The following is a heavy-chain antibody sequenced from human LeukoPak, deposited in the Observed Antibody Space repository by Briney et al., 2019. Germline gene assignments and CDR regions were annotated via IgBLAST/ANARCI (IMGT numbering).Heavy chain of an antibody. CDR1: GFTFSSYA. CDR3: AKDPQPYCSGGSCYLDY. J-gene: IGHJ4*02. D-gene: IGHD2-15*01. CDR2: ISGSGGST. Sequence: RLXXAASGFTFSSYAMSWVRQAPGKGLEWVSAISGSGGSTYYADSVKGRFTISRDNSKNTLYLQMNSLRAEDTAVYYCAKDPQPYCSGGSCYLDYWGQGTLVTVSS. V-gene: IGHV3-23*01.